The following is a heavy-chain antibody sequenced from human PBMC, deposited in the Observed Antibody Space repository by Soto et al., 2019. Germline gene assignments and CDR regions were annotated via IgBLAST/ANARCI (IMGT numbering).Heavy chain of an antibody. V-gene: IGHV1-18*01. Sequence: QVHLVQSGVEVKTPGASVKVSCQASGYTFFTYDISWVRQAPGQGLEWMGWISTYSGDTKYAQKFQGRVTMTTDTYTTTAYLELRSLRSDDTAVYYCARHHGPTTSENWFETWGPGTLVTVSS. D-gene: IGHD5-12*01. CDR1: GYTFFTYD. CDR3: ARHHGPTTSENWFET. J-gene: IGHJ5*02. CDR2: ISTYSGDT.